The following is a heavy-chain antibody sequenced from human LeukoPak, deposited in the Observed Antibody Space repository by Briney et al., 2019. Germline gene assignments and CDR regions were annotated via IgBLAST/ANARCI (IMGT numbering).Heavy chain of an antibody. Sequence: KPSETLSLTCTVSGGSISSYYWSWIRQPPGKGLEWIGYIYYSGSTNYNPSLKSRVTISVDTSKNQFSLKLSSVTAADTAVYYCARDPVVDYYYYYMDVWGKGTTVTVSS. CDR3: ARDPVVDYYYYYMDV. J-gene: IGHJ6*03. CDR1: GGSISSYY. D-gene: IGHD2-15*01. CDR2: IYYSGST. V-gene: IGHV4-59*01.